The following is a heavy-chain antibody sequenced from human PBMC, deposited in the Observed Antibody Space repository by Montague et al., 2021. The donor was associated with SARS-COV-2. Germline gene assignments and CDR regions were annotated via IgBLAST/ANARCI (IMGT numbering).Heavy chain of an antibody. CDR2: ISYDGSNK. V-gene: IGHV3-30-3*01. CDR3: ASSLLWFGESYYYMDV. Sequence: SLRLSCAASGFTFSSYAMHWVRQAPGKGLEWVAVISYDGSNKYYADSVKGRFTISRDNSKNTLYLQMSSLRAEDTAVYYCASSLLWFGESYYYMDVWGKGTTVTVSS. CDR1: GFTFSSYA. J-gene: IGHJ6*03. D-gene: IGHD3-10*01.